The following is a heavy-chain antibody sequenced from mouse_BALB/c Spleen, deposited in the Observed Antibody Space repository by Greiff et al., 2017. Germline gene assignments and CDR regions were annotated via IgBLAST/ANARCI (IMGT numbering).Heavy chain of an antibody. D-gene: IGHD1-2*01. Sequence: QVHVKQSGAELVRPGSSVKISCKASGYAFSSYWMNWVKQRPGQGLEWIGQIYPGDGDTNYNGKFKGKATLTADKSSSTAYMQLSSLTSEDSAVYFCARGYYYGYGGAYWGQGTLVTVSA. CDR2: IYPGDGDT. J-gene: IGHJ3*01. V-gene: IGHV1-80*01. CDR1: GYAFSSYW. CDR3: ARGYYYGYGGAY.